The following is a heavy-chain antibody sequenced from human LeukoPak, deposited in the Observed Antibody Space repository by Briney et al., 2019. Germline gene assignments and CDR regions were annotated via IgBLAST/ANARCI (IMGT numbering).Heavy chain of an antibody. CDR1: GFTFSSYW. V-gene: IGHV3-7*03. CDR3: ATPLDYYDRSDSHQGGD. CDR2: IKQDGSEK. D-gene: IGHD3-22*01. J-gene: IGHJ4*02. Sequence: GGSLRLSCAASGFTFSSYWMSWVRQAPGKGLEWVANIKQDGSEKYYVDPVKGRFTISRDNAKNSLYLQMNSLRAEDTAVYYCATPLDYYDRSDSHQGGDWGQGTLVTVSS.